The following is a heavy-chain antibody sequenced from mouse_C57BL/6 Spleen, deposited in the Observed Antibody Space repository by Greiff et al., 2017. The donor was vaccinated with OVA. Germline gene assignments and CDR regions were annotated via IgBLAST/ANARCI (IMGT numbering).Heavy chain of an antibody. CDR1: GFTFSSYA. Sequence: EVKVVESGAGLVKPGGSLKLSCAASGFTFSSYAMSWVRQTPEKRLEWVGYISSGGGYTYYADTVKGRATITRDTARNTRYLQMSSLKSEDTAMYYCTKDITSVGAYWGQGTSVTVSS. CDR2: ISSGGGYT. D-gene: IGHD1-1*01. J-gene: IGHJ4*01. CDR3: TKDITSVGAY. V-gene: IGHV5-9-1*02.